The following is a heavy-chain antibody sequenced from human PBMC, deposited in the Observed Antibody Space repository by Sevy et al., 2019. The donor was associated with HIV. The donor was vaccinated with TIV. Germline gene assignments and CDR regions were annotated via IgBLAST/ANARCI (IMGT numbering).Heavy chain of an antibody. CDR2: INYSGST. J-gene: IGHJ4*01. V-gene: IGHV4-59*01. CDR3: ARSRGYFDY. D-gene: IGHD2-2*01. CDR1: GGSIRSDY. Sequence: SETLSLTCTVSGGSIRSDYWSWIRQPPGKGLEWIGYINYSGSTNYNPSLKSRVTISVDTSKNQISLKLSSVTAADTAVYYCARSRGYFDYWGQEPWSPSPQ.